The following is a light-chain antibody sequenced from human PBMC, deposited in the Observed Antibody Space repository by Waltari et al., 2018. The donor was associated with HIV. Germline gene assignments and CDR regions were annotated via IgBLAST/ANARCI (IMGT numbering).Light chain of an antibody. CDR3: ATWDDRLNYWV. J-gene: IGLJ3*02. CDR2: PDN. Sequence: QSVVTQPPSASGAPGQRVTISCSGSTSNIGPNSVSWYQQFPGTAPKLLIYPDNERPSGVPDRFSGSKSGTSASLAISGLQSEDEADYYCATWDDRLNYWVFGGGTKLTVL. V-gene: IGLV1-44*01. CDR1: TSNIGPNS.